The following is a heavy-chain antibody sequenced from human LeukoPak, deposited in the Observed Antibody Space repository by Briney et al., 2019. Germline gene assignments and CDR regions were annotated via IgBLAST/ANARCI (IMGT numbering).Heavy chain of an antibody. D-gene: IGHD3-22*01. CDR1: GYIFTEYY. V-gene: IGHV1-2*02. CDR2: INPNSGAT. CDR3: ARTLYYYDSGSYNYYYYMDV. J-gene: IGHJ6*03. Sequence: ASVKVSCKASGYIFTEYYIHWVRQAPGQGLEWMGLINPNSGATNFAKKFQGRVAMTRETSISTAYMELSRLRSDDTAVYYCARTLYYYDSGSYNYYYYMDVWGKGTTVTISS.